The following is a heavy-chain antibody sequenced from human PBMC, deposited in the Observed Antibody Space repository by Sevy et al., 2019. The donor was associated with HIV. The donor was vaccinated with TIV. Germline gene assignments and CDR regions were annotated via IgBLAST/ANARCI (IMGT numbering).Heavy chain of an antibody. CDR2: TFYRSKWYS. Sequence: SQTLSLTCAISGDSVSSNSAAWNWIRQSPSRGLEWLGRTFYRSKWYSDYAVSVKSRITINADTCKNQFSLQLNSVTPEDTSVYFCARDMNSSSGPYYYYYMDVWGKGTTVTVSS. CDR3: ARDMNSSSGPYYYYYMDV. CDR1: GDSVSSNSAA. D-gene: IGHD6-6*01. J-gene: IGHJ6*03. V-gene: IGHV6-1*01.